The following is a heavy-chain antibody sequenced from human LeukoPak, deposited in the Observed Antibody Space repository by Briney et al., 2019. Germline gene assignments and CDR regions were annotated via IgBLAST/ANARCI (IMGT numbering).Heavy chain of an antibody. V-gene: IGHV3-21*01. CDR2: ISSSSSYI. CDR3: ARVARGVLDY. Sequence: GGSLRLSCAASGFTFSSYSMNWVRQAPGKGLEWVSSISSSSSYIYYADSVKGRFTISRDNAKSSLYLQMNSLRAEDTAVYYCARVARGVLDYWGQGTLVTVSS. CDR1: GFTFSSYS. D-gene: IGHD3-10*01. J-gene: IGHJ4*02.